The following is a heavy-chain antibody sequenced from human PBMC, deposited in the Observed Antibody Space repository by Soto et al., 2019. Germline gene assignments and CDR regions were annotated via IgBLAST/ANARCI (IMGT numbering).Heavy chain of an antibody. V-gene: IGHV1-3*01. D-gene: IGHD2-15*01. Sequence: QVQLVQSGAEVKKPGASVKVSCKASGYTFTSYAMHWVRQAPGQRLEWMGWINAGNGNTKYSQKFQGRVTITRDTSASTAYMKLSSLRSEDTAVYYCAEAPDPHCSGGSCYTYYYYGMDVWGQGTTVTVSS. CDR2: INAGNGNT. CDR1: GYTFTSYA. J-gene: IGHJ6*02. CDR3: AEAPDPHCSGGSCYTYYYYGMDV.